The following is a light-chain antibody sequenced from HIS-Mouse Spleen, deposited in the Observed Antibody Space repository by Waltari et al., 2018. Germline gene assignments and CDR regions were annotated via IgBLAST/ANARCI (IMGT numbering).Light chain of an antibody. Sequence: DIQMTQSPSSLSASVGDRVTITCQASQDISKYLNWYQKKPGKAPKLLIYDASNLETGVPSRFSGSGSGTDFTFTISSLQPEDIATYYCQQYDNLLTFGGGTKVEIK. CDR3: QQYDNLLT. V-gene: IGKV1-33*01. J-gene: IGKJ4*01. CDR1: QDISKY. CDR2: DAS.